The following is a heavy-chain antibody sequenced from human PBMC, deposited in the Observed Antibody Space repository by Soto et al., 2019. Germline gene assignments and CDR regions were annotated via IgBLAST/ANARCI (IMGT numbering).Heavy chain of an antibody. CDR2: INHSGST. V-gene: IGHV4-34*01. CDR1: GGSFSGYY. Sequence: QVQLQQWGAGLLKPSETLSLTCAVYGGSFSGYYWSWIRQPPGKGLEWIGEINHSGSTNYNPSLKSRXXMXVXXSKNQFSQKLSSVTAADTAVYYCARGRWLRSSFDYWGQGTLVTVSS. CDR3: ARGRWLRSSFDY. J-gene: IGHJ4*02. D-gene: IGHD5-12*01.